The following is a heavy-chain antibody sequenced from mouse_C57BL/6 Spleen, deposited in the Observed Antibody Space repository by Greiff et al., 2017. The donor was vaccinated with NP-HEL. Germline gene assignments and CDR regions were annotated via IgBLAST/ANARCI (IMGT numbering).Heavy chain of an antibody. J-gene: IGHJ4*01. Sequence: QVQLKESGPGLVQPSQSLSITCTVSGFSLTSYGVHWVRQSPGKGLEWLGVIWSGGSTDYNAAFISRLSISKDNSKSQVFFKMNSLQADDTAIYYCARKAYYSNYYYAMDYWGQGTSVTVSS. V-gene: IGHV2-2*01. D-gene: IGHD2-5*01. CDR2: IWSGGST. CDR3: ARKAYYSNYYYAMDY. CDR1: GFSLTSYG.